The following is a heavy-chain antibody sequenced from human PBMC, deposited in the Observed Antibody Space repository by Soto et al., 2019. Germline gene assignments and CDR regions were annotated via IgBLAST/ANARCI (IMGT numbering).Heavy chain of an antibody. D-gene: IGHD4-4*01. V-gene: IGHV3-74*01. J-gene: IGHJ4*02. CDR2: SNGRST. CDR1: GFTFSSYW. Sequence: PGGSLRLSCAASGFTFSSYWMHWVRQVPGKGLVWVSRSNGRSTNYADSVKGRFTISRDNAKNTLFLQMNSLRAEDTAVYYCARDVSNSVDYWGQGTLVTVSS. CDR3: ARDVSNSVDY.